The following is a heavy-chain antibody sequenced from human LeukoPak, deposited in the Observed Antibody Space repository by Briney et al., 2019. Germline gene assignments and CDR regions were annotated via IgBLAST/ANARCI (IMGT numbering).Heavy chain of an antibody. V-gene: IGHV4-30-4*01. CDR2: IYYGGST. D-gene: IGHD3-10*01. CDR1: NGSISSYDSY. J-gene: IGHJ3*02. Sequence: SGTLSLTCTVSNGSISSYDSYWSWIRQPPGKGLDWIAYIYYGGSTDSTPSLKSRVTISVDTSKNQFSLRLTSVTAADTAVYYCARVSRGGSGSGAFDIWGQGTMVTVSS. CDR3: ARVSRGGSGSGAFDI.